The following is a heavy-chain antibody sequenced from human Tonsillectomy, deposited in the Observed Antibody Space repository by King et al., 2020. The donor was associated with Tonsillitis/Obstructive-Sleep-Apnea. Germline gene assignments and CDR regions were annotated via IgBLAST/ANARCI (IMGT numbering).Heavy chain of an antibody. D-gene: IGHD3-3*01. Sequence: VQLVESGGGLVQPGGSLRLSCAASRFTFSSYWMSWVRQAPGKGLEWVANIKQDGSEKYYVDSVKGRFTISRDNAKKSLYLQMNSLGAEDTAVYYCAGEQYYECWSSFHTNWFDPWGQGTLVTVSS. J-gene: IGHJ5*02. V-gene: IGHV3-7*01. CDR1: RFTFSSYW. CDR3: AGEQYYECWSSFHTNWFDP. CDR2: IKQDGSEK.